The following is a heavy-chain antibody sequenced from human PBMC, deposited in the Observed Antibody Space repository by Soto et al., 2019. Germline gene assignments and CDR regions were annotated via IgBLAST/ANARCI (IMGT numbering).Heavy chain of an antibody. J-gene: IGHJ4*02. CDR2: INHSGST. Sequence: QVQLQQWGAGLLKPSETLSLTCAVYGGSFSGSYWGWIRRPPGKGLGWIGDINHSGSTNYNPSLKSRVTISVDTSKNHFSLKLNSVTAADSAVYYCAKNFDYWGQGTLVTVSS. CDR1: GGSFSGSY. CDR3: AKNFDY. V-gene: IGHV4-34*01.